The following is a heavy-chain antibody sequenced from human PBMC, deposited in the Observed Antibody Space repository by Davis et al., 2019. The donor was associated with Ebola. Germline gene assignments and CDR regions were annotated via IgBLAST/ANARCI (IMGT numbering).Heavy chain of an antibody. CDR3: AREGTHRVWSGFVSLDYYYGMDV. Sequence: AASVKVSCKASGYTFTGYYMHWVRQAPGQGLEWMGWIIPNSGGTNYAQKFQGRVTMTRDTSISTAYMELSRLRSDDTAVYYCAREGTHRVWSGFVSLDYYYGMDVWGQGTTVTVSS. J-gene: IGHJ6*02. D-gene: IGHD3-3*01. V-gene: IGHV1-2*02. CDR2: IIPNSGGT. CDR1: GYTFTGYY.